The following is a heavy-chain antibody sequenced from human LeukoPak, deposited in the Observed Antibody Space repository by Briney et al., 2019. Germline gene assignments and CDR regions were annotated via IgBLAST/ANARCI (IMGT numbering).Heavy chain of an antibody. D-gene: IGHD3-22*01. Sequence: ASVKVSCKASGYTFTGYYMHWVRQAPGQGLEWMGWINPNSGGTNYAQKFQGRVTMTTDTSTSTAYMELRSLRSDDTAVYYCASSVRSYYDSSGSLAFDIWGQGTMVTVSS. V-gene: IGHV1-2*02. CDR2: INPNSGGT. CDR3: ASSVRSYYDSSGSLAFDI. CDR1: GYTFTGYY. J-gene: IGHJ3*02.